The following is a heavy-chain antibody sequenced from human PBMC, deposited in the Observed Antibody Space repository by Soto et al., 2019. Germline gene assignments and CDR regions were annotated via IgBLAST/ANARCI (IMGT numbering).Heavy chain of an antibody. CDR1: SDSISSGGYF. CDR2: IYDSRST. CDR3: AKSRARYSKDAFDI. D-gene: IGHD2-21*01. V-gene: IGHV4-31*03. Sequence: TLSLTCTVSSDSISSGGYFWICIRQHPGKGLEWLGNIYDSRSTYYNPSLKSRVTISVDTSKNQFSLRLTSVTAADTAVYFCAKSRARYSKDAFDIWGRGTLVTVSS. J-gene: IGHJ3*02.